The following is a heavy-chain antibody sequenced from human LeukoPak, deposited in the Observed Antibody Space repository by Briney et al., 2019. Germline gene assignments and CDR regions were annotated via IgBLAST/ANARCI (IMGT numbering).Heavy chain of an antibody. CDR1: GFTVSSNY. CDR3: ARVGAARYYYYYMDV. CDR2: IYSGGST. J-gene: IGHJ6*03. V-gene: IGHV3-53*01. Sequence: PGGSLRLSCAASGFTVSSNYMSWVRQAPGKGLEWVSFIYSGGSTYYADSVKGRFTISRDNSKNTLYLQMNSLRAEDTAVYYCARVGAARYYYYYMDVWGKGTTVTVSS. D-gene: IGHD2-15*01.